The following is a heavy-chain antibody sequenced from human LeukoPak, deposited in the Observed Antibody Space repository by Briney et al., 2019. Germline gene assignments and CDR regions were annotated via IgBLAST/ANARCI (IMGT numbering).Heavy chain of an antibody. CDR2: INPNSGGT. Sequence: GASVKVSCKASGYTFTGYYMHWVRQAPGQGLEWMGWINPNSGGTNYAQKFQGRVTMTRDTSISTAYMELSRLRSDDTAVYYCARAFIAAAHLKRRPNRFDPWGQGTLVTVSS. D-gene: IGHD6-13*01. J-gene: IGHJ5*02. V-gene: IGHV1-2*02. CDR1: GYTFTGYY. CDR3: ARAFIAAAHLKRRPNRFDP.